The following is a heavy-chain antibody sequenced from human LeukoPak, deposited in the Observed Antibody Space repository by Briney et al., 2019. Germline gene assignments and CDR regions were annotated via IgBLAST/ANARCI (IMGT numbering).Heavy chain of an antibody. CDR1: GGSISSYY. CDR3: ARGHYYDSSGYYYSDYYYYYMDV. V-gene: IGHV4-59*01. Sequence: SETLSLTCTVSGGSISSYYWSWIRQPPGKGLEWIGYIYYSGSTNYNPSLKSRVTISEDTSKNQFSLKLSSVTAADTAVYYCARGHYYDSSGYYYSDYYYYYMDVWGKGTTVTISS. J-gene: IGHJ6*03. D-gene: IGHD3-22*01. CDR2: IYYSGST.